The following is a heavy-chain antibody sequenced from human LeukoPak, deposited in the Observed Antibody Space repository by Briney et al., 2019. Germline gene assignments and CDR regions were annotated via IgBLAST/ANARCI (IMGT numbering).Heavy chain of an antibody. CDR2: ISVYNGNT. J-gene: IGHJ4*02. CDR1: GYTFTSYG. D-gene: IGHD3-10*01. V-gene: IGHV1-18*01. CDR3: ARDQYYYGSGSYPVGDY. Sequence: GASVKVSCKASGYTFTSYGISWVRQAPGQGLEWMGWISVYNGNTNYAQKLQGRVTMTTDTSTSTAYMELRSLRSDDTAVYYCARDQYYYGSGSYPVGDYWGQGTLVTVSS.